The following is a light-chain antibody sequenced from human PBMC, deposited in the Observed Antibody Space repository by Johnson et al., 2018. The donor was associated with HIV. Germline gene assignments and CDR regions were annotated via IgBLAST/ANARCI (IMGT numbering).Light chain of an antibody. Sequence: QSVLTQPPSVSAAPGQKVTISCSGSSSNIGNNYVSWYQQLPGTAPKLLIYENNKRPSGIPDRFSGSKSGTSATLGITGLQTGDEADYYCGTWDSRLCAGVFGTGTKVTVL. CDR1: SSNIGNNY. V-gene: IGLV1-51*02. CDR3: GTWDSRLCAGV. J-gene: IGLJ1*01. CDR2: ENN.